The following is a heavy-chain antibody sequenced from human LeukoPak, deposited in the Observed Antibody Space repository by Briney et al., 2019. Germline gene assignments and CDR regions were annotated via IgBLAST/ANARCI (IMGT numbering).Heavy chain of an antibody. D-gene: IGHD4-17*01. CDR3: ARGRGDYVLSLVNYYYMDV. CDR2: INHSGST. J-gene: IGHJ6*03. V-gene: IGHV4-34*01. Sequence: SETLSLTCAVYGGSFSGYYWSWIRQPPGKGLEWIGEINHSGSTNYNPSLKSRVTISVDTPKNQFSLKLSSVTAADTAVYYCARGRGDYVLSLVNYYYMDVWGKGTTVTVSS. CDR1: GGSFSGYY.